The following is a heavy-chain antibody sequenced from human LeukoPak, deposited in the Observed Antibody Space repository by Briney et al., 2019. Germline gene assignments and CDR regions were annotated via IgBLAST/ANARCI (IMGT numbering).Heavy chain of an antibody. Sequence: GASVKVSRKASGYTFTSHYMHWVRQAPGQGLEWMGIIFPTGGITRYAQTFQGRITMTRDTSTSTDYMELSSLRSEDTAVYYCAREGPYCSGGSCYGGFDYWGLGTLVTVSS. V-gene: IGHV1-46*01. J-gene: IGHJ4*02. CDR1: GYTFTSHY. CDR2: IFPTGGIT. D-gene: IGHD2-15*01. CDR3: AREGPYCSGGSCYGGFDY.